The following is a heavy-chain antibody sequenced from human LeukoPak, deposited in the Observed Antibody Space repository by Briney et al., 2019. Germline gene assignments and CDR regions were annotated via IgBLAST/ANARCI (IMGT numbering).Heavy chain of an antibody. CDR1: GYSFTSYW. V-gene: IGHV5-51*01. J-gene: IGHJ4*02. CDR3: ARIYYDSSGHRWYFDY. D-gene: IGHD3-22*01. CDR2: IYPGDSDT. Sequence: GESLKISCKGSGYSFTSYWIGWVRQMPGKGLEWMGIIYPGDSDTRYSPSFQGQVTISADKSISTAYLQWSSLKASDTAMYYCARIYYDSSGHRWYFDYWGQGTLVTVSS.